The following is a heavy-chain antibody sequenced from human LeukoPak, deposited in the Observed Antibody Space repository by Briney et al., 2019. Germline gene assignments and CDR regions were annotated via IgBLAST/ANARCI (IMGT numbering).Heavy chain of an antibody. CDR3: ARAIAAAAHSNWFDP. J-gene: IGHJ5*02. CDR1: GGSISSSSYY. CDR2: IYYSGST. V-gene: IGHV4-39*07. Sequence: SETLSLTCTVSGGSISSSSYYWGWIRQPPGKGLEWIGSIYYSGSTYYNPSLKSRVTISVDTSKNQFSLKLSSVTAADTAEYYCARAIAAAAHSNWFDPWGQGTLVTVSS. D-gene: IGHD6-13*01.